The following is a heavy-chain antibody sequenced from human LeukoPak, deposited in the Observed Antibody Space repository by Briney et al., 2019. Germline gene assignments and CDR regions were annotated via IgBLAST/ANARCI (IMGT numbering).Heavy chain of an antibody. CDR2: IYYSGRT. D-gene: IGHD2-15*01. CDR3: ARVFCNGGSCYSYFDF. CDR1: GGSIGSYY. J-gene: IGHJ4*02. Sequence: PSETLSLTCTVSGGSIGSYYWSWIRQPPGKGLEYIGYIYYSGRTNYNPSLKSRVTISSDTSKNQFTLKLISVTAADTAVYYCARVFCNGGSCYSYFDFWGRGTLVTVSS. V-gene: IGHV4-59*01.